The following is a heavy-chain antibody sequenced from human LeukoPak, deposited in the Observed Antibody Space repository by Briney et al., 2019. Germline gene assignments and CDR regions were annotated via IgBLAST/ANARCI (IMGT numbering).Heavy chain of an antibody. Sequence: SETLSLTCAVYGGSFSGYYWSWIRQPPGKGLEWIGYIYYSGSTNYNPSLKSRVTISVDTSKNQFSLKLSSVTAADTAVYYCARALAVAGPRPRPYYYYYGMDVWGQGTTVTVSS. CDR3: ARALAVAGPRPRPYYYYYGMDV. CDR2: IYYSGST. D-gene: IGHD6-19*01. CDR1: GGSFSGYY. V-gene: IGHV4-59*01. J-gene: IGHJ6*02.